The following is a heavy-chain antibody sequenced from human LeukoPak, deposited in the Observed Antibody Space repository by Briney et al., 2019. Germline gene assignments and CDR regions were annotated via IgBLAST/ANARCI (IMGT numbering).Heavy chain of an antibody. CDR1: GVSISSNY. Sequence: PSETLSLTCTVSGVSISSNYWSWIRQPPGEGLEWIGYISYTGSTKYNPSLQSRLTISRDTSKNQFSLRLTSVTAADTAVYYCARATDSSGPYGDYWGQGTLVTVSS. CDR3: ARATDSSGPYGDY. V-gene: IGHV4-59*01. J-gene: IGHJ4*02. D-gene: IGHD3-22*01. CDR2: ISYTGST.